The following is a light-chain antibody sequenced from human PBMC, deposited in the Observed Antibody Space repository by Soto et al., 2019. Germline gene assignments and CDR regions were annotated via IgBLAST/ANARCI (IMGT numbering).Light chain of an antibody. J-gene: IGLJ2*01. Sequence: QSVLTQPASVSGSPGQSITISCPGTSSDVGDHNYVSWYQQQPGKAPKLMIYAVSNRPSGVSNRFSGSKSGNTASLTISGLHAEDEADYYCSSYTTSSTVIFGGRTKLTVL. CDR2: AVS. CDR1: SSDVGDHNY. V-gene: IGLV2-14*03. CDR3: SSYTTSSTVI.